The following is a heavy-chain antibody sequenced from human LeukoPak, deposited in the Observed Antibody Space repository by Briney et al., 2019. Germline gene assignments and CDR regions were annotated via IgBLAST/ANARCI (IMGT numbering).Heavy chain of an antibody. Sequence: SGTLSLTCAVSGGSISSSNWWSWVRQPPGKGLEWIGEIYHSGSTNYNPSLKSRVTISVDKSKNQFSLKLSSVTAADTAVYYCARVREVYDSSGFDYWGQGTLVTVSS. CDR3: ARVREVYDSSGFDY. CDR2: IYHSGST. J-gene: IGHJ4*02. CDR1: GGSISSSNW. D-gene: IGHD3-22*01. V-gene: IGHV4-4*02.